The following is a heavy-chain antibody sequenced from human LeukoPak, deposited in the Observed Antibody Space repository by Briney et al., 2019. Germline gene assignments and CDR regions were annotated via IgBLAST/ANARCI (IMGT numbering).Heavy chain of an antibody. CDR2: INHSGST. CDR3: ARAAVARYYFDY. Sequence: SETLSLTCAVYGGSFSGYYWSWIRQPPGKGLEWIGEINHSGSTNYNPSLKSRVTISVGTSKNQFSLKLSSVTAADTAVYYCARAAVARYYFDYWGQGTLVTVSS. J-gene: IGHJ4*02. V-gene: IGHV4-34*01. CDR1: GGSFSGYY. D-gene: IGHD6-19*01.